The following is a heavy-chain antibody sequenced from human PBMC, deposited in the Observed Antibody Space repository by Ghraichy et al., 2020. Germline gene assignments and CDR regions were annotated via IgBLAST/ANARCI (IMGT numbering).Heavy chain of an antibody. Sequence: ENLSLTCTVSGGSMTSYWSWIRQSAGKGLEWIGRIYSSGSFNYNASLRSRVTLSVDTSKNQFSLNLKSVTAADTAVYYCARVREGRYGSDYFDTWSQGIVVTVSS. CDR1: GGSMTSY. CDR3: ARVREGRYGSDYFDT. V-gene: IGHV4-4*07. D-gene: IGHD4-17*01. J-gene: IGHJ4*02. CDR2: IYSSGSF.